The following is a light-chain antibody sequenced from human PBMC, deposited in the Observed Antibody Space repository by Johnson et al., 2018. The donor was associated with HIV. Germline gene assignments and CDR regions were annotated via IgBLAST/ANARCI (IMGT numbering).Light chain of an antibody. J-gene: IGLJ1*01. CDR1: SSNIGNNY. CDR3: GTWDSSLSAYV. V-gene: IGLV1-51*02. Sequence: QPVLTQPPSVSAAPGQKVTISCSGSSSNIGNNYVSWYQQLPGTAPKLLIYENNKRPSGIPDQFSGSKSGTSATLGFTGLQPGDEADYYCGTWDSSLSAYVFGTGTKVTVL. CDR2: ENN.